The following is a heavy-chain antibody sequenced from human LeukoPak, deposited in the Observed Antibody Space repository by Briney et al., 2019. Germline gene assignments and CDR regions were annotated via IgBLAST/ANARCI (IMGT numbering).Heavy chain of an antibody. Sequence: SVKVSCKASGGTFSSYAISWVRQAPGQGLEWMGGIIPIFDTPNYAQKFQGRVTITADESTSTAYMELSSLRSDDTAVYYCARGGGYSYGYSHWGQGTLVTVSS. V-gene: IGHV1-69*13. D-gene: IGHD5-18*01. CDR2: IIPIFDTP. J-gene: IGHJ4*02. CDR3: ARGGGYSYGYSH. CDR1: GGTFSSYA.